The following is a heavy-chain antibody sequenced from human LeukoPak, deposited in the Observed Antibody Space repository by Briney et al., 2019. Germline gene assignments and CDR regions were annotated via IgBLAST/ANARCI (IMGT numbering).Heavy chain of an antibody. CDR1: GGSISSSSYY. CDR2: IYYSGST. Sequence: SETLSLTCTDSGGSISSSSYYWGWIRQPPGKGLEWIGSIYYSGSTYYNPSLKSRVTISVDTSKNQFSLKLSSVTAADTAVYYCARWPWYYYGSGSYYNEDFDYWGQGTLVTVSS. V-gene: IGHV4-39*01. D-gene: IGHD3-10*01. J-gene: IGHJ4*02. CDR3: ARWPWYYYGSGSYYNEDFDY.